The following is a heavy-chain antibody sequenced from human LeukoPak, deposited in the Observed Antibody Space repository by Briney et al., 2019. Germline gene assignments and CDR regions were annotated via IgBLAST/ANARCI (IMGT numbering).Heavy chain of an antibody. CDR1: GYTFTSYG. J-gene: IGHJ4*02. CDR2: ISAYNGNT. V-gene: IGHV1-18*01. D-gene: IGHD2-8*01. Sequence: ASVKVSCKASGYTFTSYGISWVRQAPGQGLEWMGWISAYNGNTNYAQKLQGRVTMTTDTSTSTAYMELRSLRSDDTAVYYCARDGCTNGVCYFYYFDYWGQGTLVTVSS. CDR3: ARDGCTNGVCYFYYFDY.